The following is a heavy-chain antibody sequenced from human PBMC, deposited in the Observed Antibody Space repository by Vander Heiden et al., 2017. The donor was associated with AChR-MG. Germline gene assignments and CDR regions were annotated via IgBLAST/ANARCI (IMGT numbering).Heavy chain of an antibody. Sequence: EVQVVESGGGLVKPGGSLRLSCAASGFNCSIYSMNWVRQAPGKGLEWVSSISSGSSYIYYADSVKGRFTTSRDNAKNSLYLQMNSLRAEDTAVYYCARESGDKTGDPNFDYWGQGTLVTVSS. V-gene: IGHV3-21*01. CDR1: GFNCSIYS. CDR2: ISSGSSYI. CDR3: ARESGDKTGDPNFDY. J-gene: IGHJ4*02. D-gene: IGHD1-1*01.